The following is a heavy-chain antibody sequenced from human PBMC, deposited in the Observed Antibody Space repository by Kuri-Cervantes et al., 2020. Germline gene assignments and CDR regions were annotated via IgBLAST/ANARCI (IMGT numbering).Heavy chain of an antibody. V-gene: IGHV3-21*01. CDR1: GFTFSNAW. CDR2: ISSSSSYI. Sequence: GGSLRLSCAASGFTFSNAWMNWVRQAPGKGLEWVSSISSSSSYIYYADSVKGRFTISRDNAKNSLYLQMNSLRAEDTAVYYCARDRPLNSVDLSNAFDIWGQGTMVTVSS. D-gene: IGHD2-21*01. J-gene: IGHJ3*02. CDR3: ARDRPLNSVDLSNAFDI.